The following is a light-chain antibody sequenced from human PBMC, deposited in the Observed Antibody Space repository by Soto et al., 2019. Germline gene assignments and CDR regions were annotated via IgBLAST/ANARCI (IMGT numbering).Light chain of an antibody. CDR1: ISDVGGYNY. Sequence: QSVLTQPASVSRAPGQSITISCTGTISDVGGYNYVSWYQHHPGKAPQFLIYEVTNRPSGVSNRFSGSKSGNTASLTISGLQADDEGDYYCTSYASTTTHVVFGGGTKLTVL. CDR2: EVT. CDR3: TSYASTTTHVV. J-gene: IGLJ2*01. V-gene: IGLV2-14*01.